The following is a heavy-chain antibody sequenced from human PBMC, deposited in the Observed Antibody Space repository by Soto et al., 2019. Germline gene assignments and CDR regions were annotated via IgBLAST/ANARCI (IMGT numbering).Heavy chain of an antibody. D-gene: IGHD1-26*01. CDR2: IGPESGAT. CDR3: GRGRSGQIVVFY. V-gene: IGHV1-2*02. CDR1: GYTFTGHY. J-gene: IGHJ4*02. Sequence: ASVKVSCKTSGYTFTGHYIHWVRQAPQQGPEWMGEIGPESGATRYAQKFRGRVTMTMGTSITTVYMELKNLSPDDTAVYYCGRGRSGQIVVFYWGQGTPVTVSS.